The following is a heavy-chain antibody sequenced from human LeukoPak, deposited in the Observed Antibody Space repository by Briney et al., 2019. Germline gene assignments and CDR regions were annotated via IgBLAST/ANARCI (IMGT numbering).Heavy chain of an antibody. CDR2: FSGNGGDT. J-gene: IGHJ6*03. V-gene: IGHV3-23*01. D-gene: IGHD3-10*01. CDR1: GFTFSNYA. CDR3: ARVKAGYYYYMDV. Sequence: GGSLRLSCAASGFTFSNYAMSWVRQAPGKGLEWVPSFSGNGGDTYYADSVKGRFTISRDNSKNTLYLQMNSLRAEDTAMYYCARVKAGYYYYMDVWGKGTTVTVSS.